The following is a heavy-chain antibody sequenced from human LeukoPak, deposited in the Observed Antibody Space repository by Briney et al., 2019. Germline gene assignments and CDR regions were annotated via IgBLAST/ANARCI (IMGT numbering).Heavy chain of an antibody. D-gene: IGHD3-22*01. Sequence: GGSLRLSCAASGFTFSSYGMHWVRQAPGKGLEWVAVIWYDGSNKYYADSVKGRFTISRDNSKNTLYLQMNSLRAEDTAVYYCAKVGEYYDSSGYALYYMDVWGKGTTVTVSS. CDR1: GFTFSSYG. CDR2: IWYDGSNK. CDR3: AKVGEYYDSSGYALYYMDV. J-gene: IGHJ6*03. V-gene: IGHV3-33*06.